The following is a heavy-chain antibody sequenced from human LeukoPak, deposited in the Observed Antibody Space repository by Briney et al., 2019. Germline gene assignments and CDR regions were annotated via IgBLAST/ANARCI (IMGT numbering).Heavy chain of an antibody. Sequence: GESLMICCECGGYCFSCYWSSLRRQRPGKGLEWMGIIYPGGSETRYDPSFEGQVTISADRSTSTAYLQWSSLSASDTAMYYCARESRDGHNQDYDHWGQGTLVSVSS. CDR2: IYPGGSET. CDR1: GYCFSCYW. D-gene: IGHD5-24*01. V-gene: IGHV5-51*01. CDR3: ARESRDGHNQDYDH. J-gene: IGHJ4*02.